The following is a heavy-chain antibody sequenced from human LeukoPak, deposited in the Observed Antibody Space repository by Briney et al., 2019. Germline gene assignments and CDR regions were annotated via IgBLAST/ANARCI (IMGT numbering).Heavy chain of an antibody. D-gene: IGHD2-15*01. CDR1: GGSIIGGGHY. CDR3: SRRDCSQTACFYWFFEL. V-gene: IGHV4-39*07. J-gene: IGHJ2*01. Sequence: SETLSLTCTVSGGSIIGGGHYWSWIRQSPGSGLEWIGSIYYSGSTFYNPSLKSRVRLSVDTSKNQFSLKLTSVTAADTAVYYCSRRDCSQTACFYWFFELWGRGTHLSVSS. CDR2: IYYSGST.